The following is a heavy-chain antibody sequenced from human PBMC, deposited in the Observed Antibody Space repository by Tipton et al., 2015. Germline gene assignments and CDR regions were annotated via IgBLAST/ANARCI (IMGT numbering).Heavy chain of an antibody. V-gene: IGHV1-8*01. Sequence: QLVQSGPEVKKPGASVKVSCKASGYTFSTYDINWVRQATGQGLEWMGWMNPNSGNTGYGQKFQGRVTMTRNTSITTAYMELSSLRSEDTAVYYCARYPYYYGMDMWGQGTTVTVSS. CDR1: GYTFSTYD. CDR3: ARYPYYYGMDM. J-gene: IGHJ6*02. CDR2: MNPNSGNT.